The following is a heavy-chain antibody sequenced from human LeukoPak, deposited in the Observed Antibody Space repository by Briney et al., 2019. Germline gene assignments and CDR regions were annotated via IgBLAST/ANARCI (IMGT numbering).Heavy chain of an antibody. Sequence: ASVKASCKASGYTFTSYGISWVRQAPGQGLEWMGWISAYNGNTNYAQRLQGRVTMTTDTSTSTAYMELRSLRSDDTAVYYCARDNPVLRYAAFDYWGQGTLVTVSS. CDR2: ISAYNGNT. CDR3: ARDNPVLRYAAFDY. D-gene: IGHD3-9*01. J-gene: IGHJ4*02. CDR1: GYTFTSYG. V-gene: IGHV1-18*01.